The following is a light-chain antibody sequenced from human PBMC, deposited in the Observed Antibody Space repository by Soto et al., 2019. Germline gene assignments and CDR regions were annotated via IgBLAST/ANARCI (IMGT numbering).Light chain of an antibody. Sequence: SYELTQPPSVSVSQGQTASITCSGDKLGDKYACWYQQKPGQSPVLVIYQDSKRPSGIPERFSGSNSGNTATLTISGTQAMDEADYYCQAWDSSTARVVFGGGTKFTVL. CDR2: QDS. J-gene: IGLJ2*01. CDR3: QAWDSSTARVV. CDR1: KLGDKY. V-gene: IGLV3-1*01.